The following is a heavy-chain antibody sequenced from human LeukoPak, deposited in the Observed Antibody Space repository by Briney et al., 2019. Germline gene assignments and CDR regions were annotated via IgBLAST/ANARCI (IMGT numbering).Heavy chain of an antibody. V-gene: IGHV3-30*04. D-gene: IGHD2-2*01. Sequence: GGSLRLSCAASGFTFSSYAMHWVRQAPGKGLEWVAVISYDGSNKYYADSVKGRFTISRDNAKNSLCLQMNSLRAEDTAVYYCARDDCSSISCYHNWFDPWGQGTLVTVSS. CDR2: ISYDGSNK. CDR1: GFTFSSYA. CDR3: ARDDCSSISCYHNWFDP. J-gene: IGHJ5*02.